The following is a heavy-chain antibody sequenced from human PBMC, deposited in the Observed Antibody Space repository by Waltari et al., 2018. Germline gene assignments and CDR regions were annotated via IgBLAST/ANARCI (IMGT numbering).Heavy chain of an antibody. CDR2: IIPILGIA. D-gene: IGHD1-20*01. V-gene: IGHV1-69*08. CDR1: GGTFSSYT. Sequence: QVQLVQSGAEVKKPGSSVKVSCKASGGTFSSYTISWVRQAPGQGLEWMGRIIPILGIANYAQKFQGRVTITADKSTSTAYMELSSLRSEDTAVYYCAREITGAYYFDYWGQGTLVTVSS. J-gene: IGHJ4*02. CDR3: AREITGAYYFDY.